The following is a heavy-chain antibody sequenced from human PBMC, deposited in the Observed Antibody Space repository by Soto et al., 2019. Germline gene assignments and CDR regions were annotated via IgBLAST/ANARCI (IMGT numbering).Heavy chain of an antibody. CDR3: ARGRPYGMEV. CDR2: IDSDGSSK. Sequence: EVQLVDSGGGLVQPGGSLRVSCAAYGFTFGSYWMNWVRQAPGKGLVWVSRIDSDGSSKTYADSVKGRFTTSRDNAKNTLYLQMSSLRVEDTAVYYCARGRPYGMEVWGQGTTLTGSS. V-gene: IGHV3-74*01. J-gene: IGHJ6*02. CDR1: GFTFGSYW.